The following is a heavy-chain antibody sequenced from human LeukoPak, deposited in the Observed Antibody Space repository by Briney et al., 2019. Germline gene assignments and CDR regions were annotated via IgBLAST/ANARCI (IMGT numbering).Heavy chain of an antibody. CDR2: TSGSSSTI. CDR1: GFTFRSYS. Sequence: GGSLRLSCAASGFTFRSYSMNWVRQAPGKGLEWVSYTSGSSSTIYYADSVKGRFTISRDNAKNSLYLQMKSLGDEDTAVYYCARDGNYVWGSPYVDYWGQGTLVTVSS. CDR3: ARDGNYVWGSPYVDY. V-gene: IGHV3-48*02. D-gene: IGHD3-16*01. J-gene: IGHJ4*02.